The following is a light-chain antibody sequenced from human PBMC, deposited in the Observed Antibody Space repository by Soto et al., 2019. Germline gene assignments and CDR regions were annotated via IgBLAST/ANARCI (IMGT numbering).Light chain of an antibody. CDR1: QSFNSDY. CDR3: QHYVDSPCG. J-gene: IGKJ1*01. V-gene: IGKV3-20*01. Sequence: EIVLTQSPGTLSLSPGQRATLSCRASQSFNSDYLAWFQKRRGQPPRLLIYAASSMAAGIPDRFSGSVSGTEFTLTISSLEPEDFAVYYCQHYVDSPCGFGQGTQVELK. CDR2: AAS.